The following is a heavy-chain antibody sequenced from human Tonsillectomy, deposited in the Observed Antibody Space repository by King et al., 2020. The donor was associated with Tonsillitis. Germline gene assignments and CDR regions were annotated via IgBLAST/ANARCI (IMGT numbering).Heavy chain of an antibody. Sequence: VQLVESGGGLVKPGGSLRLSCAASGFTFSNAWMSWVRQAPGKGLEWVGRIKSKTDGGTTDYAAPVKGRFTISRDDSKNTLYLQMNSLKTEDTAVYYCTTIALYYDILTGDFVYWGQGTLVTVSS. CDR2: IKSKTDGGTT. CDR1: GFTFSNAW. CDR3: TTIALYYDILTGDFVY. D-gene: IGHD3-9*01. J-gene: IGHJ4*02. V-gene: IGHV3-15*01.